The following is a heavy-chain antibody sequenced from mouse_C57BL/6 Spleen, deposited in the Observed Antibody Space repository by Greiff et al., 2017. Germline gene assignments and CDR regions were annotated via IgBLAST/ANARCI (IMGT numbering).Heavy chain of an antibody. V-gene: IGHV1-15*01. CDR1: GYTFTDYE. CDR2: IDPETGGT. Sequence: VQLVESGAELVRPGASVTLSCKASGYTFTDYEMHWVKQTPVHGLEWIGAIDPETGGTAYNQKFKGKAILTADKSSSTAYMELRSLTSEDSAVYYCTGPLYAMDYWCQGTSVTVSS. CDR3: TGPLYAMDY. D-gene: IGHD3-3*01. J-gene: IGHJ4*01.